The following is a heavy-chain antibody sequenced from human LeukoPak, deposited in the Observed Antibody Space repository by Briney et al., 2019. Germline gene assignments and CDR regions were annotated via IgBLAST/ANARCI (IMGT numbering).Heavy chain of an antibody. CDR1: GFTFSSYG. Sequence: GRSLRLSCAASGFTFSSYGMHWVRQAPGKGLEWVAVISYDGSNKYYADSVKGRFTISRDNSKNTLYLQMNSLRAEDTAVYYCARSYGGNLGFDYWGQGTLVTVSS. CDR3: ARSYGGNLGFDY. V-gene: IGHV3-30*03. CDR2: ISYDGSNK. D-gene: IGHD4-23*01. J-gene: IGHJ4*02.